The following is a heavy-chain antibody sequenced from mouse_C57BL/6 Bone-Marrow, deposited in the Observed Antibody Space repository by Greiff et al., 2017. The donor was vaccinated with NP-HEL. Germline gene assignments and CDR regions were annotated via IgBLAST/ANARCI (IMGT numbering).Heavy chain of an antibody. CDR2: IRLKSDNYAT. Sequence: EVKLMESGGGLVQPGGSMKLSCVASGFTFSNYWMNWVRQSPEKGLEWVAQIRLKSDNYATHYAESVKGRFTISRDDSKSSVYLQMNNLRAEDTGIYYCSYIYHRDDYAMDYWGQGTSVTVSS. CDR3: SYIYHRDDYAMDY. CDR1: GFTFSNYW. D-gene: IGHD2-14*01. V-gene: IGHV6-3*01. J-gene: IGHJ4*01.